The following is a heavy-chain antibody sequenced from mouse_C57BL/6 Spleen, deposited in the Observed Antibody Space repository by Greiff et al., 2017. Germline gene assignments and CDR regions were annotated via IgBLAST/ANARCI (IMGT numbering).Heavy chain of an antibody. CDR2: IDPSDSYT. J-gene: IGHJ3*01. D-gene: IGHD1-1*01. V-gene: IGHV1-50*01. CDR3: ARDYYGSSHPFAY. Sequence: VKPGASVKLSCKASGYTFTSYWMQWVKQRPGQGLEWIGEIDPSDSYTNYNQKFKGKATLTVDTSSSTAYMQLSSLTSEDSAVYYCARDYYGSSHPFAYWGQGTLVTVSA. CDR1: GYTFTSYW.